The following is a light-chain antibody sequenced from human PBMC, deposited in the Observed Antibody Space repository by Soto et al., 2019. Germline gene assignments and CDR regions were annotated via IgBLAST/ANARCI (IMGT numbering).Light chain of an antibody. CDR3: ISYAGSNKPA. CDR1: SSDVGGYNY. V-gene: IGLV2-8*01. J-gene: IGLJ2*01. Sequence: QSALTQPPSASGSPGQSVAISCSGTSSDVGGYNYVSWYQQHPGKAPKLMIYDVNKRPSGVPDRFSGSKSGNTASLTVSGLQSEDEADYYCISYAGSNKPAFGGGTKPTVL. CDR2: DVN.